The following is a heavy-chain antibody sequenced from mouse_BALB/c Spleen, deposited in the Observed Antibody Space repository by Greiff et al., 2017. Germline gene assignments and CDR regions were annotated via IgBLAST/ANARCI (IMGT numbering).Heavy chain of an antibody. J-gene: IGHJ1*01. CDR1: GYTFTDYV. CDR3: ATYYRYAWYFDV. CDR2: IYPGSGST. D-gene: IGHD2-14*01. V-gene: IGHV1-77*01. Sequence: QVQLQQSGPELVKPGASVKMSCKASGYTFTDYVISWVKQRNGQGLEWIGEIYPGSGSTYYNEKFKGKATLTADKSSNTAYMQLSSLTSEDSAVYFCATYYRYAWYFDVWGAGTTVTVSS.